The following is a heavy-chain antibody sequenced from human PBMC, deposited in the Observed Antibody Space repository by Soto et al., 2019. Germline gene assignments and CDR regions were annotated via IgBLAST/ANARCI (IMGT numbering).Heavy chain of an antibody. Sequence: PGGSLRLSCAASGFTFSSYAMSWVRQAPGKGLEWVSAISGSGGSTYYADSVKGRFTISRDNSRNTLDLQMNSLRAEDTAVYYCARGYYYDSSGPFNLWGRGTLVTVSS. CDR3: ARGYYYDSSGPFNL. D-gene: IGHD3-22*01. J-gene: IGHJ2*01. V-gene: IGHV3-23*01. CDR2: ISGSGGST. CDR1: GFTFSSYA.